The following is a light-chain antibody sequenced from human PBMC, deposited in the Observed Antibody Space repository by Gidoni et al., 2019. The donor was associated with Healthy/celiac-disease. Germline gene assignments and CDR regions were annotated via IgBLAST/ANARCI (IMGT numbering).Light chain of an antibody. J-gene: IGKJ4*01. CDR2: AAS. V-gene: IGKV1-12*01. CDR3: QQANSFPLT. CDR1: QGISSW. Sequence: DIQMTQSTSSVSASVGDRVTITCRASQGISSWLAWYQKKPGKAPKLLIYAASSLQSGVPSRFSGSGSGTDLTLTSSRLQTEDFATYYCQQANSFPLTFGGGTKVEIK.